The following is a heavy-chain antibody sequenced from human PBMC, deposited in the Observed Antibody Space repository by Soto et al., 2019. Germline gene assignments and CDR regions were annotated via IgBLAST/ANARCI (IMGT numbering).Heavy chain of an antibody. D-gene: IGHD2-15*01. CDR2: ISAYNGNT. CDR1: GYTFTSYG. J-gene: IGHJ6*02. Sequence: QVPLVQSGAEVKKPGASVKVSCKASGYTFTSYGISWVRQAPGQGLEWMGWISAYNGNTNYAQKLQGRVTITTDTSTSTAYMERRSLRTDDTAVYYCARDCSGPLCYMDVWGQGTTVTVSS. V-gene: IGHV1-18*01. CDR3: ARDCSGPLCYMDV.